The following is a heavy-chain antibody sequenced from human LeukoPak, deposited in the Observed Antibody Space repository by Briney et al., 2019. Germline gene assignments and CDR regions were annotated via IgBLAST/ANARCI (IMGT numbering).Heavy chain of an antibody. Sequence: SETLSLTCAVYGGSFSGYYWSWIRQPPGKGLEWIGEINHSGSTNYNPSLKSRVTISVDTYKNQFSLTLSSVAAADAAVYYCARGRGIQLWFSPGHFDLWGRGTLVTVSS. V-gene: IGHV4-34*01. J-gene: IGHJ2*01. CDR1: GGSFSGYY. CDR3: ARGRGIQLWFSPGHFDL. CDR2: INHSGST. D-gene: IGHD5-18*01.